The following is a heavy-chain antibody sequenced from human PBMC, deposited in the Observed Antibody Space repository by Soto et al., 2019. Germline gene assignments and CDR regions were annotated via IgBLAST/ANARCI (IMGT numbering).Heavy chain of an antibody. V-gene: IGHV1-8*01. CDR1: EYTFTSYD. CDR3: ARVRIQRGIDY. D-gene: IGHD7-27*01. Sequence: QVQLVQSGAEVKNPGASVKVSCKASEYTFTSYDINWVRQAAGQGLEWMGWMNPNSGNTGYAQKFQGRVTITRNTSTNTGYIELSSLRSEDTAVSYFARVRIQRGIDYWGQGTLGTVSS. CDR2: MNPNSGNT. J-gene: IGHJ4*02.